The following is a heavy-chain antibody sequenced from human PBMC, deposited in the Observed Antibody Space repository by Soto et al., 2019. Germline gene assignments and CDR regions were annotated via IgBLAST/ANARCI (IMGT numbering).Heavy chain of an antibody. J-gene: IGHJ3*02. V-gene: IGHV4-34*01. CDR3: ARDSTTVTDDAFDI. CDR1: GGSFSGYY. Sequence: QVQLQQWGAGLLKPSETLSLTCAVYGGSFSGYYWSWIRQPPGKGLEWIGEINHSGSTNYNPSLKSRVTISVDTSKNQFSLKLSSVTAADTAVYYCARDSTTVTDDAFDIWGQGTMVTVSS. CDR2: INHSGST. D-gene: IGHD4-4*01.